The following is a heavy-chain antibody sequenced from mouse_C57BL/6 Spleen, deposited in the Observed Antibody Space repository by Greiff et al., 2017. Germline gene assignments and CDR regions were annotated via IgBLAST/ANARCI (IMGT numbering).Heavy chain of an antibody. Sequence: EVNVVESGGGLVKPGGSLKLSCAASGFTFSDYGMHWVRQAPEKGLEWVAYISSGSSTIYYADTVKGRFTISRDNAKNTLFLQMTSLRSEDTAMYYCARDAYSNYVGYFDYWGQGTTLTVSS. CDR3: ARDAYSNYVGYFDY. V-gene: IGHV5-17*01. CDR2: ISSGSSTI. D-gene: IGHD2-5*01. J-gene: IGHJ2*01. CDR1: GFTFSDYG.